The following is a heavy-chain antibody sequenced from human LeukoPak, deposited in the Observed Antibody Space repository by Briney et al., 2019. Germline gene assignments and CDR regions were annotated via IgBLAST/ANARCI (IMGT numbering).Heavy chain of an antibody. D-gene: IGHD1-26*01. Sequence: ASVKVSCKASGYTFTSYYMHWVRQAPGQGLEWMGRIIPIFGTANYAQKFQGRVTITTDESTSTAYMELSSLRSEDTAVYYCARERKGSYYILFDYWGQGTLVTVSS. CDR1: GYTFTSYY. V-gene: IGHV1-69*05. J-gene: IGHJ4*02. CDR3: ARERKGSYYILFDY. CDR2: IIPIFGTA.